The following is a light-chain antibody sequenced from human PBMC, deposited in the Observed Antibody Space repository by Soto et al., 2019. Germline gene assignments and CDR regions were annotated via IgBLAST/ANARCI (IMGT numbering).Light chain of an antibody. CDR3: QQYSKWPIT. CDR1: QSVNSN. Sequence: ERVMTQSPAILPVYPVESATLFCVASQSVNSNYLAWYQQHPGQPPRLLIYGISTRATGIPARFSGSGSGTEFSLTISSLQSEDFAVYYCQQYSKWPITLGQGTRLEIK. CDR2: GIS. V-gene: IGKV3-15*01. J-gene: IGKJ5*01.